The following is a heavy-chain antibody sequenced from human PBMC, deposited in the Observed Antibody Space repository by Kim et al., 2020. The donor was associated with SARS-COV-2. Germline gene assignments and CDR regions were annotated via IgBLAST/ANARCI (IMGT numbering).Heavy chain of an antibody. CDR1: GYSFTSYW. CDR2: IYPGDSDT. Sequence: GESLKISCKGSGYSFTSYWIGWVRQMPGKGLEWMGIIYPGDSDTRYSPSFQGQVTISADKSISTAYLQWSSLKASDTAMYYCARRRELLWFGELEHTGHWFDPWGQGTLVTVSS. CDR3: ARRRELLWFGELEHTGHWFDP. J-gene: IGHJ5*02. V-gene: IGHV5-51*01. D-gene: IGHD3-10*01.